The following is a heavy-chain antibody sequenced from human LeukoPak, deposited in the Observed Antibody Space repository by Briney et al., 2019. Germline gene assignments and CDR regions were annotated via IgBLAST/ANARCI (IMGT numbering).Heavy chain of an antibody. V-gene: IGHV4-30-2*01. D-gene: IGHD5-12*01. CDR1: GGSISSGGYS. J-gene: IGHJ4*02. CDR2: IYHSGST. CDR3: ARVTWTYFDY. Sequence: SETLSLTCAVSGGSISSGGYSWSWIRQPPGTGLEWIGYIYHSGSTYYNPSLKSRVTISVDRSKNQFSLKLSSVTAADTAVYYCARVTWTYFDYWGQGTLVTVSS.